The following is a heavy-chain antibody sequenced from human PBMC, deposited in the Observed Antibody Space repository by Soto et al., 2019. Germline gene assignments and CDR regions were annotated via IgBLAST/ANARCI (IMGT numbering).Heavy chain of an antibody. CDR3: AKDAGSGSYYLPSYYYYGMDV. D-gene: IGHD3-10*01. J-gene: IGHJ6*02. CDR2: ISWNSGSI. V-gene: IGHV3-9*01. CDR1: GFSFDDYA. Sequence: SLRLFSAASGFSFDDYAMHWVRQAPGKGLEWVSGISWNSGSIGYADSVKGRFTISRDNAKNSLYLQMNSLRAEDTALYYCAKDAGSGSYYLPSYYYYGMDVWGQGTTVTVSS.